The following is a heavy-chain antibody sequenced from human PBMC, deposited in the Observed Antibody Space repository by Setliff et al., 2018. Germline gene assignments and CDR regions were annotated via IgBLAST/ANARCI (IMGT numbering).Heavy chain of an antibody. V-gene: IGHV1-8*02. Sequence: AASVKVSCKASEYTFISYDINWVRQATGQGLEWMGWMNPNSGNTGYAQKFQGRVTMTRNTSTSTAYMELSSLRSEDTAVYYCARGRHSSGWPNNWFDPWGQGTLVTVSS. D-gene: IGHD6-19*01. CDR2: MNPNSGNT. CDR1: EYTFISYD. J-gene: IGHJ5*02. CDR3: ARGRHSSGWPNNWFDP.